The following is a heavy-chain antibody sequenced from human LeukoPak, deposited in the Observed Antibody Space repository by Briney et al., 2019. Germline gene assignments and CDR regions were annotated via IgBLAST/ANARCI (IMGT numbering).Heavy chain of an antibody. V-gene: IGHV3-7*01. J-gene: IGHJ4*02. CDR1: GFIFSSYW. D-gene: IGHD3-10*01. CDR2: IKSDGSEE. Sequence: PGGSLRLSCATSGFIFSSYWMCWVRQAPGKGLEWVANIKSDGSEEYYGDSVKGRFTISRDNAKNSLYLQMNSLRVEDMAVYYCARGDLWLGHWGQGSLVTLSS. CDR3: ARGDLWLGH.